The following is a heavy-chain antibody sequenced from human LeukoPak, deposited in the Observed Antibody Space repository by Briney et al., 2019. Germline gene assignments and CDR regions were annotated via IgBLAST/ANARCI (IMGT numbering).Heavy chain of an antibody. Sequence: VASVKVSCKASGYTFTSYGISWVRQAPGQGLEWMGWISAYNGNTNYAQKLQGRVTMTTDTSTSTAYMELRSLRSDDTAVYYCARDPSPIYYDSSGEEEPFLIFWGQGTLVTVSS. V-gene: IGHV1-18*01. D-gene: IGHD3-22*01. CDR3: ARDPSPIYYDSSGEEEPFLIF. J-gene: IGHJ4*02. CDR2: ISAYNGNT. CDR1: GYTFTSYG.